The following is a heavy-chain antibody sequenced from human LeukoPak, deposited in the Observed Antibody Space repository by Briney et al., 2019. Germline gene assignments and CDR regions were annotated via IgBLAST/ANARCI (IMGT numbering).Heavy chain of an antibody. V-gene: IGHV3-30*18. CDR1: GFTFSSYG. J-gene: IGHJ6*02. CDR2: ISYDGSNK. Sequence: GGSLRLSCAASGFTFSSYGMHWVRQAPGKGLEWVAVISYDGSNKYYADSVKGRFTISRDNSKNTLYLQMNSLRAEDTAVYYCAKGRCSSTSCYMYYHYYGMDVWGQGTTVTVSS. CDR3: AKGRCSSTSCYMYYHYYGMDV. D-gene: IGHD2-2*02.